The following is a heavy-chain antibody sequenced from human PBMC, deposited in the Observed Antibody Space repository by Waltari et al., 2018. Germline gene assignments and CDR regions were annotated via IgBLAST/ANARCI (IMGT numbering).Heavy chain of an antibody. CDR2: IYARGST. D-gene: IGHD3-3*01. J-gene: IGHJ4*02. V-gene: IGHV4-4*07. CDR3: ARGADDFWSGYGAGYDS. Sequence: QVQLQESGPGLVKPSETLSLTCTVSGCSISTYYWSWIRQPAGKGLEWIGRIYARGSTNYNPSLKSRVTMSVDTSKNQFSLKLTSVTAADTAVYYCARGADDFWSGYGAGYDSWGQGTLVTVSS. CDR1: GCSISTYY.